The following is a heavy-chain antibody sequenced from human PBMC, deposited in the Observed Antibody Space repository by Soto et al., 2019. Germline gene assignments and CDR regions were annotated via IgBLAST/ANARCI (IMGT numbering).Heavy chain of an antibody. Sequence: GASVKVSCKASGYTFTGYYMHWVRQTPGQGLEWMGWIDPNSGVTIYAQKFQGWVTMTRDTSITTVYMEVSRLGSDDTAVYYCARDNCSGGSCYAAYMDVWGKGTTVTVSS. J-gene: IGHJ6*03. CDR2: IDPNSGVT. V-gene: IGHV1-2*04. CDR1: GYTFTGYY. CDR3: ARDNCSGGSCYAAYMDV. D-gene: IGHD2-15*01.